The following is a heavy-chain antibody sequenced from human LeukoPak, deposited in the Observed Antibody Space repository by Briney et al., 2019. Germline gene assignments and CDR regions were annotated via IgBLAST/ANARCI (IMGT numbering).Heavy chain of an antibody. V-gene: IGHV4-34*01. CDR1: GGSFSGYY. J-gene: IGHJ4*02. D-gene: IGHD5-18*01. Sequence: PSETLSLTCAVYGGSFSGYYWSWIRQPPGKGPEWIGEINHSGSTNYNPSLKSRVTISVDTSKNQFSLKLSSVTAADTAVYYCARVDTAMAKDPYYLDYWGQGTLVTVSS. CDR2: INHSGST. CDR3: ARVDTAMAKDPYYLDY.